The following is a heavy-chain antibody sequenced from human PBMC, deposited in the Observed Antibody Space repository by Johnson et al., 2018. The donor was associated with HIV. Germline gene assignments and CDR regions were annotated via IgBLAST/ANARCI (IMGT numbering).Heavy chain of an antibody. Sequence: QVQLVESGVGLIQPGGSLRLSCSASGFTFSSYAMHWVRQAPGKGLEWVAVISYDGSNKYYADSVKGRFTISRDNSKNTLYLQMNSLRAEDTAVYYCARGGNEIDAFDIWGQGTMVTVSS. CDR3: ARGGNEIDAFDI. J-gene: IGHJ3*02. D-gene: IGHD1-1*01. CDR2: ISYDGSNK. CDR1: GFTFSSYA. V-gene: IGHV3-30*04.